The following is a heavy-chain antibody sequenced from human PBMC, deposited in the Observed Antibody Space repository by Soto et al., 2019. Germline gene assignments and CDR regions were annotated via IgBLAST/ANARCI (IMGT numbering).Heavy chain of an antibody. CDR1: GFTFSSYG. V-gene: IGHV3-33*01. CDR3: ARDLVKYPARRGYFDY. Sequence: QVQLVESGGGVVQPGRSLRLSCAASGFTFSSYGMHWVRQARGKGLEWVAVIWYDGSNKYYADSVKGRFTISRDNSKNTLYLQMNSLRAEDTAVYYCARDLVKYPARRGYFDYWGQGTLVTVSS. D-gene: IGHD6-6*01. CDR2: IWYDGSNK. J-gene: IGHJ4*02.